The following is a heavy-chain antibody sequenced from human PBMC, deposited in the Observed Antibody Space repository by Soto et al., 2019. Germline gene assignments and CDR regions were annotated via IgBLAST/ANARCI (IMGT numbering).Heavy chain of an antibody. CDR1: GFTVTSNG. J-gene: IGHJ4*02. Sequence: EVKLLESGGGLVQPGGSLRLSCGGSGFTVTSNGLSWVRQAPGKGLEWVSAISPNGQGIWYADSVKGRFTISRDISRNTVFLQMDSLRAEDTAVYYCAKDRKYPRDYFHYWGQGTLVTVSS. V-gene: IGHV3-23*01. D-gene: IGHD6-6*01. CDR2: ISPNGQGI. CDR3: AKDRKYPRDYFHY.